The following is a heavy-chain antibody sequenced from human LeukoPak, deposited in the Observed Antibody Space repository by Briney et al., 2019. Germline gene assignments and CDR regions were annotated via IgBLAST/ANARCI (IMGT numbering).Heavy chain of an antibody. J-gene: IGHJ3*02. CDR1: GGSISSYY. D-gene: IGHD1-26*01. CDR3: AREEVGATDAFDI. V-gene: IGHV4-4*07. Sequence: PSETLSLTCTVSGGSISSYYRSWIRQPAGKGLEWIGRIYTSGSTNYNPSLKSRVTMSVDTSKNQFSLKLSAVTAADTAVYYCAREEVGATDAFDIWAKGQWSPSLQ. CDR2: IYTSGST.